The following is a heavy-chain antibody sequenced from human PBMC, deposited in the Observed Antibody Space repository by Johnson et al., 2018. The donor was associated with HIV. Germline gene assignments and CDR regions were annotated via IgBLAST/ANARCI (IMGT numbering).Heavy chain of an antibody. CDR3: AKDKGSGYYYRHAFDI. J-gene: IGHJ3*02. CDR1: AFNFDTSW. D-gene: IGHD3-22*01. Sequence: VQLMESGGDLVQPGGSLRLSCAASAFNFDTSWMAWVRQAPGKGLEWVAHIKDDGSEKYYVDSVKGRFTVSRDNAKNSLYLQMNSLRAEDTAVYYCAKDKGSGYYYRHAFDIWGQGTMVTVSS. V-gene: IGHV3-7*05. CDR2: IKDDGSEK.